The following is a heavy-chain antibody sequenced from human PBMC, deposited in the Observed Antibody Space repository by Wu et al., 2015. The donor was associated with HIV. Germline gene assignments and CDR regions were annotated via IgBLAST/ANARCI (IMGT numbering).Heavy chain of an antibody. CDR3: ARGYYGSGIRYYYGMDV. D-gene: IGHD3-10*01. V-gene: IGHV1-2*02. Sequence: QVQLVQSGAEVKKPGASVKVSCKASGYTFTGYYMHWVRQAPGQGLEWMGWINPNSGGTNYAQKFQGRVTMTRDTSISTAYMELSRLRSDDTAVYYCARGYYGSGIRYYYGMDVWGQGTTVTVSS. J-gene: IGHJ6*02. CDR1: GYTFTGYY. CDR2: INPNSGGT.